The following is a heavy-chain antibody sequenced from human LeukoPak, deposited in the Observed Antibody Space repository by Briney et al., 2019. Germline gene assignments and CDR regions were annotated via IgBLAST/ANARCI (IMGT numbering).Heavy chain of an antibody. D-gene: IGHD6-13*01. CDR3: ARAMAAGRALYGLY. V-gene: IGHV1-2*02. CDR2: INPNSGGT. Sequence: GASVKVSCKASGYTFTRYYMHWVRQAPGQGLEWMGWINPNSGGTNYAQKFQGRVTMTRDTSISPAYMEPSRLKSHDTAVYYCARAMAAGRALYGLYWGQGHLVTVSS. J-gene: IGHJ4*02. CDR1: GYTFTRYY.